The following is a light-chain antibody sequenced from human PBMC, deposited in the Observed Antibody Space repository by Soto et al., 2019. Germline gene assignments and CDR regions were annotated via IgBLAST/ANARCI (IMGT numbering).Light chain of an antibody. V-gene: IGKV1-9*01. CDR1: QDIAIN. CDR2: AAS. Sequence: IQLTQSPSSLSASVGDRVTITCRASQDIAINLAWYQQKPGEAPKLLIYAASTLYGGAPSRFSGSGSGTDFALTITSLQAEDFATYYCQQTLSFPPTFGQGTKV. CDR3: QQTLSFPPT. J-gene: IGKJ1*01.